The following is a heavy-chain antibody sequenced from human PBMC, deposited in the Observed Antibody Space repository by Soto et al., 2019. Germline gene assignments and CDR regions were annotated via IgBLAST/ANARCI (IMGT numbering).Heavy chain of an antibody. CDR3: AKDQGFGGYSYEGYYYFDY. V-gene: IGHV3-23*01. D-gene: IGHD5-18*01. Sequence: GGSLRLSCAASGFTFSSYAMSWVRQAPGKGLEWVSAISGSGGSTYYADSVKGRFTISRDNSKNTLYLQMNSLRAEDTAVYYCAKDQGFGGYSYEGYYYFDYWGQGTLVTVSS. CDR1: GFTFSSYA. J-gene: IGHJ4*02. CDR2: ISGSGGST.